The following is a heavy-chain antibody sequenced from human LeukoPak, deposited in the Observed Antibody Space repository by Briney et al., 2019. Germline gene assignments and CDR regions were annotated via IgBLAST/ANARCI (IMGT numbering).Heavy chain of an antibody. J-gene: IGHJ4*02. CDR1: GGSITSTNY. CDR3: ARSVGSERDFDY. V-gene: IGHV4-4*02. CDR2: VNLQGST. D-gene: IGHD1-26*01. Sequence: SETLSLTCGVSGGSITSTNYWTWVRQPPGKGLEWIGEVNLQGSTNYNPSLMGRVAISVDTSKNQFSLKLSSVTAADTAVYYCARSVGSERDFDYWGQGTLVTVSS.